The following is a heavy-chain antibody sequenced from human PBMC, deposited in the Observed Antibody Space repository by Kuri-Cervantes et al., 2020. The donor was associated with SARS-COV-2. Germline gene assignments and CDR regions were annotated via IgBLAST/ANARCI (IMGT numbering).Heavy chain of an antibody. CDR1: GGSVSSGSYY. J-gene: IGHJ3*02. CDR3: ARTITIFGVGRAFDI. V-gene: IGHV4-39*07. Sequence: GSLRLSCAVSGGSVSSGSYYWSWIRQPPGKGLEWIGSIYHSGSTYYNPSLKSRVTISVDTSKNQFSLKLSSVTAADTAVYYCARTITIFGVGRAFDIWGQGTMVTVSS. D-gene: IGHD3-3*01. CDR2: IYHSGST.